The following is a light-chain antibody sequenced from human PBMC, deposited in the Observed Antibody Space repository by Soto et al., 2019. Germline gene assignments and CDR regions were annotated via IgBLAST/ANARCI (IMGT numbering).Light chain of an antibody. CDR1: SSDVGGYNY. CDR2: DVS. V-gene: IGLV2-11*01. J-gene: IGLJ1*01. Sequence: QSVLTQPRSVSGSPGQSVTISCTGTSSDVGGYNYVSWYQQHPGKAPKLMIYDVSKRPSGVPDRFSGSKSGNTASLTISGLQAEDEADYYCCSYAGSYTLYVFGTGTKGHRP. CDR3: CSYAGSYTLYV.